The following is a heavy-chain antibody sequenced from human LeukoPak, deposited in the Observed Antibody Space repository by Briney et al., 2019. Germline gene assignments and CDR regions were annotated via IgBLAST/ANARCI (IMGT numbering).Heavy chain of an antibody. J-gene: IGHJ4*02. Sequence: SVKVSCKASGGTFSSYTISWVRQAPGQGLEWMGRIIPILGIANYAQKFQGRVTITADKSTSTAYMELSSLRSEDTAVYYCARGEMLDYRIDYWGQGTLVTVSS. CDR3: ARGEMLDYRIDY. D-gene: IGHD4-11*01. CDR1: GGTFSSYT. V-gene: IGHV1-69*02. CDR2: IIPILGIA.